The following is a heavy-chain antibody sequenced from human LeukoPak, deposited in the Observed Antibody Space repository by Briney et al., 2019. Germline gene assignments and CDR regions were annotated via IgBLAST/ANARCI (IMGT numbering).Heavy chain of an antibody. CDR2: VSGSGAEI. CDR1: GFTFSNYA. D-gene: IGHD4-23*01. Sequence: GGSQRLSCAASGFTFSNYAMSWVRQAPGKGLEWISYVSGSGAEIHYGDSVKGRFTISRDNAKSSLHLQMNSLRAEDTAIYYCATKVPGNSHFSSWGQGTLVTVSS. CDR3: ATKVPGNSHFSS. V-gene: IGHV3-21*05. J-gene: IGHJ4*02.